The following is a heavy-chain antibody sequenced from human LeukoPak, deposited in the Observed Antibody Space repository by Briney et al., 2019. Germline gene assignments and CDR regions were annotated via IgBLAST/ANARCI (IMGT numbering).Heavy chain of an antibody. J-gene: IGHJ4*02. CDR2: INAGNGNT. Sequence: GASVKVSCKASGYTFTTYAMHWVRQAPGQRLEWMGWINAGNGNTKYSQKFQGRVTITRDTSASTAYMELSSLRSEDTAVYYCARAGGDYYDSSGYPLDYWGRGTLVTVSS. CDR1: GYTFTTYA. CDR3: ARAGGDYYDSSGYPLDY. D-gene: IGHD3-22*01. V-gene: IGHV1-3*01.